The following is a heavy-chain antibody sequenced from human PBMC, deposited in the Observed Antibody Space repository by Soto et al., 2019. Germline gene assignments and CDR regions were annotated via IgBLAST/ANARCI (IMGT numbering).Heavy chain of an antibody. J-gene: IGHJ3*02. CDR2: IIPIFGTA. Sequence: SVKVSCKASGGTFSSYAISWVRQAPGQGLEWMGGIIPIFGTANYAQKFQGRVTITADESTSTAYMELSSLRSEDTAVYYCATMYSGSYYLFDIWRQGTMVTVSS. D-gene: IGHD1-26*01. V-gene: IGHV1-69*13. CDR1: GGTFSSYA. CDR3: ATMYSGSYYLFDI.